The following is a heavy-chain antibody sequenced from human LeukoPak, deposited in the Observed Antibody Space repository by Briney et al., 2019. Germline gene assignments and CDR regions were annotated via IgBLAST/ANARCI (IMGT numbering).Heavy chain of an antibody. CDR1: GFTVTDHW. Sequence: GESLKISCKGSGFTVTDHWIAWVREMPGEVLEWMGIIYPGDSDTRYSPALQGQVTFSVDKSINTPYLQWRSLKASDTPMYYCARDSRGPSYYYDSSGYYAPCGQGTLVTVSS. J-gene: IGHJ5*02. CDR3: ARDSRGPSYYYDSSGYYAP. D-gene: IGHD3-22*01. V-gene: IGHV5-51*01. CDR2: IYPGDSDT.